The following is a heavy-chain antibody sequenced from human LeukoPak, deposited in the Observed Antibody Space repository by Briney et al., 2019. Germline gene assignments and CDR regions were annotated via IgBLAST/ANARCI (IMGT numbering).Heavy chain of an antibody. CDR2: MNPNSGNT. J-gene: IGHJ4*02. V-gene: IGHV1-8*01. Sequence: GASVKVSCKASGYTFTSYDINWVRQATGQGLEWMGWMNPNSGNTGYAQKFQGRVTMTRNTSISTAYMELSSLRSEDTAVYYCARMYSSSDRDDYWGQGTLVTVSS. CDR1: GYTFTSYD. D-gene: IGHD6-13*01. CDR3: ARMYSSSDRDDY.